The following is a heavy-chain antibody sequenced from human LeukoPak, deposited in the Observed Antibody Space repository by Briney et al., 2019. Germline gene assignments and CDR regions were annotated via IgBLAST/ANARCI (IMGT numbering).Heavy chain of an antibody. Sequence: PAASVKVSCKASGGTFSSYAISWVRQAPGQGLEWMGGIIRIFGIANYAQKFQGRVTITADKSTSTAYMELSSLRSEDTAVYYCARDFVVVVPAADYYYYGMDVWGQGTTVTVSS. CDR3: ARDFVVVVPAADYYYYGMDV. J-gene: IGHJ6*02. CDR2: IIRIFGIA. V-gene: IGHV1-69*10. CDR1: GGTFSSYA. D-gene: IGHD2-2*01.